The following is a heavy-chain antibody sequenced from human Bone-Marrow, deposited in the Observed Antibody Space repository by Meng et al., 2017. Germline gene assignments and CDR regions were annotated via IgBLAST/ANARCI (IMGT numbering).Heavy chain of an antibody. J-gene: IGHJ4*02. CDR1: GYSFTAYY. CDR3: VRDENISLGKLFGDY. D-gene: IGHD2-21*01. CDR2: INPNSGDT. Sequence: ASVKVSCKLSGYSFTAYYIHWVRQAPGHGLEWLVHINPNSGDTLYAQKFQGRVSMTGDTSISTAYVELSSLRSDDTAVDYCVRDENISLGKLFGDYWGQGTMVTVSS. V-gene: IGHV1-2*06.